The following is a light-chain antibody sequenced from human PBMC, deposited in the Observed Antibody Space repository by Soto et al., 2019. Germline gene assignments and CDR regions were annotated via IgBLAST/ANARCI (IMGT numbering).Light chain of an antibody. Sequence: EVVMTQSPATLSVSPGERATLSCRASPTVSRNLAWYQQRPGQAPRLLIYDISNRAAGVPARFSGSGSETEFTLTIRSLQSEDVAVYFCQQYNNWPSFGQVTRLE. V-gene: IGKV3-15*01. CDR3: QQYNNWPS. J-gene: IGKJ5*01. CDR1: PTVSRN. CDR2: DIS.